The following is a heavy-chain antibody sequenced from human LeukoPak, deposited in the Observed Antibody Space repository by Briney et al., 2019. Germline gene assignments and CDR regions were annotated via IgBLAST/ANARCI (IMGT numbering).Heavy chain of an antibody. CDR1: GFTFSSYN. D-gene: IGHD6-13*01. Sequence: GGSLRLSCAASGFTFSSYNMNWVRQDPGKGLEWVSSISSSSSYMYYADSVKGRFTISRDNAKKSQYLQMNSLRAEDTAVYYCAVGITAPGTFFDNWGQGTLVTVSS. CDR2: ISSSSSYM. CDR3: AVGITAPGTFFDN. V-gene: IGHV3-21*01. J-gene: IGHJ4*02.